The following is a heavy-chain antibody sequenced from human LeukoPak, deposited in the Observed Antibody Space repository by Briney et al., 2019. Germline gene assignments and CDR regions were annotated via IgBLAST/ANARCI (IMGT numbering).Heavy chain of an antibody. D-gene: IGHD3-10*02. Sequence: PSETLSLTCTVSGDSISSSGYYWGWIRQPPGKGLEWIGIISYSGSTNYNPSLKSRVTISVDTSKNQFSLKLSSVTAADTAVYYCAKGGRRHVNYWGQGTLVTVSS. V-gene: IGHV4-39*01. CDR1: GDSISSSGYY. J-gene: IGHJ4*02. CDR2: ISYSGST. CDR3: AKGGRRHVNY.